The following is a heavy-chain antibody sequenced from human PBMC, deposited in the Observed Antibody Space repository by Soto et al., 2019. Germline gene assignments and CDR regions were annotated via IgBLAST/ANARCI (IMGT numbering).Heavy chain of an antibody. J-gene: IGHJ2*01. D-gene: IGHD4-17*01. Sequence: PSETLSLTCTVSGGSISSSSYYWGWIRQPPGKGLEWIGYIYYSGSTNYNPSLKSRVTISVDTSKNQFSLKLSSVTAADTAVYYCARRGTTDPHNWYFDLWGRGTLVTVSS. V-gene: IGHV4-61*05. CDR1: GGSISSSSYY. CDR3: ARRGTTDPHNWYFDL. CDR2: IYYSGST.